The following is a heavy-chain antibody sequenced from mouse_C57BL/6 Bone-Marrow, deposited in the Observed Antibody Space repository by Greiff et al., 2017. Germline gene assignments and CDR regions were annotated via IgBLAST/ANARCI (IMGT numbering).Heavy chain of an antibody. V-gene: IGHV1-64*01. CDR1: GYTFTSYW. J-gene: IGHJ1*03. CDR3: ARSRIFFITAEVARALDV. CDR2: IHPNSGST. Sequence: QVQLQQPGAELVKPGASVKLSCKASGYTFTSYWMHWVKQRPGQGLEWIGMIHPNSGSTNYNEKFKGKATLTVAKSSSTAYMQLSSLTSEDSGVYYGARSRIFFITAEVARALDVWGTGTTVTVSS. D-gene: IGHD1-1*01.